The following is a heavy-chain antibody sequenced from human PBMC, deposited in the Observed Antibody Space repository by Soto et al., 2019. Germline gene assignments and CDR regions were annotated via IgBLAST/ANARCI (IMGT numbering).Heavy chain of an antibody. CDR3: AKISSGWFVSGDAFDI. V-gene: IGHV3-23*01. J-gene: IGHJ3*02. CDR1: GFTFSSYA. Sequence: EVQLLESGGGLVQPGGSLRLSCAASGFTFSSYAMSWVRQAPGKGLEWVSAISGSGGSTYYADSVKGRFTISRDNSKNTLDLQMNSLRAEDTAVYYCAKISSGWFVSGDAFDIWGQGTMVTVSS. CDR2: ISGSGGST. D-gene: IGHD6-19*01.